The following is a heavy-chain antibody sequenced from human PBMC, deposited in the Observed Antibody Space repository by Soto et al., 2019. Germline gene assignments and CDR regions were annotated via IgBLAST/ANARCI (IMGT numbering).Heavy chain of an antibody. CDR2: INPNSGGT. CDR1: GYTFTGYY. D-gene: IGHD3-9*01. V-gene: IGHV1-2*04. J-gene: IGHJ6*03. CDR3: ARAAKAYYDILTGPNYYYYMDV. Sequence: ASVKVSCKASGYTFTGYYMHWVRQAPGQGLERMGWINPNSGGTNYAQKFQGWVTMTRDTSISTAYMELSRLRSDDTAVYYCARAAKAYYDILTGPNYYYYMDVWGKGTTVTVSS.